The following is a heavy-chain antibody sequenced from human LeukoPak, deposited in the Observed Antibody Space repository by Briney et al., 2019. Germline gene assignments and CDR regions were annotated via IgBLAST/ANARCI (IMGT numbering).Heavy chain of an antibody. CDR1: GYTFSNYW. D-gene: IGHD6-13*01. Sequence: GESLTISCKGSGYTFSNYWIGWVRQMPGKGLEWMGIIYPGDSDTRYGPSFQGQVTISADKSISTAYLQWSSLKASDTAMYYCAGLRQQLVLGAFDIWGQGTMVTVSS. V-gene: IGHV5-51*01. J-gene: IGHJ3*02. CDR3: AGLRQQLVLGAFDI. CDR2: IYPGDSDT.